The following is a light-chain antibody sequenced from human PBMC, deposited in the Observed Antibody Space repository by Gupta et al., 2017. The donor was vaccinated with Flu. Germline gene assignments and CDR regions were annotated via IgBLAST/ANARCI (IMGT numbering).Light chain of an antibody. V-gene: IGKV1-39*01. J-gene: IGKJ1*01. CDR2: GTS. CDR3: QQRDITPRT. CDR1: KRISIY. Sequence: PPSLSASVGERVTITCRPSKRISIYLNWYQQKAGKAPKLLIYGTSRVKSGVPSRFSGSGSGTDFTLSISSLQPEDFATYYCQQRDITPRTFGQGTXVEIK.